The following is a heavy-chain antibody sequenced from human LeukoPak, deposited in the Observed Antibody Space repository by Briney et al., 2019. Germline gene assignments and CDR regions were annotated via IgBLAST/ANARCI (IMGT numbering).Heavy chain of an antibody. CDR2: IIGKSNTP. D-gene: IGHD1-14*01. CDR1: GFXFSTYT. V-gene: IGHV3-23*01. J-gene: IGHJ4*02. Sequence: GGSLRLSCAASGFXFSTYTMNWVRQAPGKGLEWVSAIIGKSNTPYYADSVKGRFTISRDDSKNTVWLHMNSLRAEDTAVYYCAKDERPDAKWSIDYWGQGTLVTVSS. CDR3: AKDERPDAKWSIDY.